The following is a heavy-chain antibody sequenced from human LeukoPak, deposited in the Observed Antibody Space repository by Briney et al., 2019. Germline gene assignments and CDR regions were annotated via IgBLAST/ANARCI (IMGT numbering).Heavy chain of an antibody. D-gene: IGHD1-14*01. CDR3: ASVSAGNRNDAFDI. CDR1: GGTFSSYA. J-gene: IGHJ3*02. Sequence: SVKVSCKASGGTFSSYAISWVRQAPGQGLEWMEGIIPIFGTANYAQKFQGRVTITVDESTSTAYMELSSLRSEDTAVYYCASVSAGNRNDAFDIWGQGTMVTVSS. CDR2: IIPIFGTA. V-gene: IGHV1-69*13.